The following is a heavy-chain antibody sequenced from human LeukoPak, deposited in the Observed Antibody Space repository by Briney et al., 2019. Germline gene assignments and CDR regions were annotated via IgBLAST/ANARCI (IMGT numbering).Heavy chain of an antibody. CDR2: INPNSGGT. V-gene: IGHV1-2*02. D-gene: IGHD3-10*01. Sequence: ASVKVSCKASGGTFTSYAISWVRQAPGQGLEWMGWINPNSGGTNYAQRFQGRVTMTSDTSISTAYMELSSLTSDDTAVYYCARAGDSGTSTNWFDPWGQGTLVTVSS. J-gene: IGHJ5*02. CDR1: GGTFTSYA. CDR3: ARAGDSGTSTNWFDP.